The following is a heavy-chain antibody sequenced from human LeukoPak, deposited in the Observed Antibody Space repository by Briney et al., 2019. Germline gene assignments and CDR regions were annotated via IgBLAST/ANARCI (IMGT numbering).Heavy chain of an antibody. CDR1: GFTFSSYG. CDR2: ISYDGSNK. D-gene: IGHD3-22*01. CDR3: AKDSEVDSSPDI. J-gene: IGHJ3*02. Sequence: PGGSLRLSCAASGFTFSSYGMHWVRQAPGKGLEWVAVISYDGSNKYYADSVKGRFTISRDNSKNTLYLQMNSLRAEDTAVYYCAKDSEVDSSPDIWGQGTMVTVSS. V-gene: IGHV3-30*18.